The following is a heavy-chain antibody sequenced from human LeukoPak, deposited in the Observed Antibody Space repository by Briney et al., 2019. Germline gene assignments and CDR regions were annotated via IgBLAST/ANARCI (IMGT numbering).Heavy chain of an antibody. CDR1: GFTFSSYI. CDR2: ITSRSSYV. J-gene: IGHJ4*02. V-gene: IGHV3-21*06. CDR3: ARAPGGTMVLDY. Sequence: GGSLRLSCAASGFTFSSYIMNWVRRAPGKGLEWVSSITSRSSYVYYADSVKGRFTISRDNAKNTLYLQMNSLRAEDTALYYCARAPGGTMVLDYWGQGTLVTVSS. D-gene: IGHD3-10*01.